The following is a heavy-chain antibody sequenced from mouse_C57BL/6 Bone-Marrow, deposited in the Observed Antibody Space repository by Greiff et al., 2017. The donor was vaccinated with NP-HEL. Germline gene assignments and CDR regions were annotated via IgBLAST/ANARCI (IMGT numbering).Heavy chain of an antibody. CDR1: GYTFTSYW. Sequence: QVQLQQPGAELVKPGASVMLSCKASGYTFTSYWMQWVKQRPGQGLEWIGEIDPSDSYTNYNQKFKGKATLTVDTSSSTAYMQLSSLTSEVSAVYYCAREGLPDYWGQGTTLTVSS. CDR2: IDPSDSYT. CDR3: AREGLPDY. V-gene: IGHV1-50*01. J-gene: IGHJ2*01. D-gene: IGHD5-5*01.